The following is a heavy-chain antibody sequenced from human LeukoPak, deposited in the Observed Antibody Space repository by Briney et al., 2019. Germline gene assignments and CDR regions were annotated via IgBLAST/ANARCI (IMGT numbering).Heavy chain of an antibody. J-gene: IGHJ4*02. CDR1: GGSISSGDYY. V-gene: IGHV4-30-4*01. CDR2: IYYSGST. Sequence: SQTLSLTCTVSGGSISSGDYYWSWIRQPPGKGLEWIGYIYYSGSTYYNPSLESRVTISVDTSKNHFYLKLSSVTAADTAVYYCARGAPVGLEFDYWGQRTLVTVSS. D-gene: IGHD1-26*01. CDR3: ARGAPVGLEFDY.